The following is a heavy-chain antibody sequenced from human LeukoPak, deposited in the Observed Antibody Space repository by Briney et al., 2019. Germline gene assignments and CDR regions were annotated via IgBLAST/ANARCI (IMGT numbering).Heavy chain of an antibody. Sequence: SVKVSCKASGGTFSSYAISWVRQAPGQGLEWMGGIVPISGTANYAQKFQGRVTITADKPTNTAYMELSSLRSEDTAVYYCASGRTDIVVVPATLRNYYFDYWGQGTLVTVSS. CDR1: GGTFSSYA. CDR2: IVPISGTA. CDR3: ASGRTDIVVVPATLRNYYFDY. D-gene: IGHD2-2*01. J-gene: IGHJ4*02. V-gene: IGHV1-69*06.